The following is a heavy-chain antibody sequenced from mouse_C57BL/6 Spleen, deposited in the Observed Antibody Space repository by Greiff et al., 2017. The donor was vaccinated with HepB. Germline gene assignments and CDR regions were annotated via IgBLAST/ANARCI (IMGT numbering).Heavy chain of an antibody. CDR1: GFNIKDDY. CDR3: TRDYYGSYFDY. Sequence: EVKLMESGAELVRPGASVKLSCTASGFNIKDDYMHWVKQRPEQGLEWIGWIDPENGDTEYASKFQGKATITADTSSNTAYLQLSSLTSEDTAVYYCTRDYYGSYFDYWGQGTTLTVSS. V-gene: IGHV14-4*01. CDR2: IDPENGDT. D-gene: IGHD1-1*01. J-gene: IGHJ2*01.